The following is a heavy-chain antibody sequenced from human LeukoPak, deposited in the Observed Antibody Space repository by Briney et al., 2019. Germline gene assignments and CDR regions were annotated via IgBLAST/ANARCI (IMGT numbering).Heavy chain of an antibody. CDR3: ASLPGIAAAGEDY. Sequence: GGPLRLSCAASGFTFSSYSMNWVRQAPGKGLEWVSYISSSSSTIYYADSVKGRFTISRDNAKNSLYLQMNSLRAEDTAVYYCASLPGIAAAGEDYWGQGTLVTVSS. V-gene: IGHV3-48*01. D-gene: IGHD6-13*01. CDR2: ISSSSSTI. J-gene: IGHJ4*02. CDR1: GFTFSSYS.